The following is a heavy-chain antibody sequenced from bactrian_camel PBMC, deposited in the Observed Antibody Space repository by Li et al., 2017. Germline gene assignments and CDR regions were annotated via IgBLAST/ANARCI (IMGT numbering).Heavy chain of an antibody. Sequence: HVQLVESGGGLVQPGGSLKLSCAASGFTFNRCYMSWVRQAPGKGLEWASSISSDGDTTYYADSVKGRFTIARDNAQSTVYLQMNSLKTEDTAMYYCATGGVYGLTTTGQGTQVTVS. CDR1: GFTFNRCY. CDR2: ISSDGDTT. D-gene: IGHD3*01. J-gene: IGHJ4*01. V-gene: IGHV3-2*01.